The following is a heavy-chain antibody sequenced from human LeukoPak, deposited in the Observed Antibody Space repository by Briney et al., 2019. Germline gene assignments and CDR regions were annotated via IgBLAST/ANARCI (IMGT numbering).Heavy chain of an antibody. Sequence: GGSLRLSCAASGFTFSSYAMSWVRQAPGKGLEWVLTISGSGSSTYYADSVKGRFTISRDNSKNTLYLQMSSLRAEDTAIYYCAKLSSGRDYFDYWGPGTLVTVSS. J-gene: IGHJ4*02. D-gene: IGHD2-8*02. V-gene: IGHV3-23*01. CDR2: ISGSGSST. CDR3: AKLSSGRDYFDY. CDR1: GFTFSSYA.